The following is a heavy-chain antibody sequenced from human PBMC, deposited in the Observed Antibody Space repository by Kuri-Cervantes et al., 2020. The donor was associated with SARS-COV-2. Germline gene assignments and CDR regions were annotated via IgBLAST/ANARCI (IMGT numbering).Heavy chain of an antibody. CDR3: ASRYSSSWDAVDY. D-gene: IGHD6-13*01. CDR1: GFTVSSNY. CDR2: IYSGGST. V-gene: IGHV3-66*02. Sequence: GESLKISCAASGFTVSSNYMSWVRQAPGKGLEWVSVIYSGGSTYYADSVKGRFTISRDNSKNTLYLQMNSLRAEDTAVYYCASRYSSSWDAVDYWGQGTLVTVSS. J-gene: IGHJ4*02.